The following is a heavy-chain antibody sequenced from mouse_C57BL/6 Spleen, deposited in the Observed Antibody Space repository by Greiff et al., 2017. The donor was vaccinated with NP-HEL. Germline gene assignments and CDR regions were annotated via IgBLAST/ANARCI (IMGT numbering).Heavy chain of an antibody. Sequence: QVQLQQPGAELVKPGASVKLSCKASGYTFTSYWMHWVKPRPGRGLEWIGRIDPHSGGTKYNEKFKSKATLTVDKPSSTAYMQLISLTSEDSAVYYCAMGLYSHLRFYAMDYWGQGTSVTVSS. CDR3: AMGLYSHLRFYAMDY. D-gene: IGHD1-3*01. J-gene: IGHJ4*01. CDR2: IDPHSGGT. CDR1: GYTFTSYW. V-gene: IGHV1-72*01.